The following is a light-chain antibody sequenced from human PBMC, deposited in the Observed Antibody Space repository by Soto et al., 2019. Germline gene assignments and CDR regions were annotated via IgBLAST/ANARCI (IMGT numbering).Light chain of an antibody. CDR3: CSYAGSSTFFYV. Sequence: QSVLTHPASVSGSPGQSITISCTGTSGDVGSYNLVSWYQQHPGKAPKLVIYEGSKRPSGVSNRSSGSKSGNTASLTISGLQAEDEADYYCCSYAGSSTFFYVLGTGTKVTV. J-gene: IGLJ1*01. CDR1: SGDVGSYNL. CDR2: EGS. V-gene: IGLV2-23*03.